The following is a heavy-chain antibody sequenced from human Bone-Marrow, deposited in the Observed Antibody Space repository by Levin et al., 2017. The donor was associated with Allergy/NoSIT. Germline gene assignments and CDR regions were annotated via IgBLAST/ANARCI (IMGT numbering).Heavy chain of an antibody. CDR2: ISPAGTTI. CDR3: ARSLAVVANEGYYYGLDF. Sequence: GESLKISCAASGFTFNDYYMSWIRHTPGKGLDWVSYISPAGTTIYYADSVKGRFTISRDNAKKSLSLEMNTLRAADTAVYYCARSLAVVANEGYYYGLDFWGQGTTVTVSS. D-gene: IGHD3-3*01. V-gene: IGHV3-11*01. CDR1: GFTFNDYY. J-gene: IGHJ6*02.